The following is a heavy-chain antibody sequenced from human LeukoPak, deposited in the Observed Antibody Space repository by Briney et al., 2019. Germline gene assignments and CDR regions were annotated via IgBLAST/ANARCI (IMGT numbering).Heavy chain of an antibody. CDR1: GASISSTTYY. D-gene: IGHD3-10*01. V-gene: IGHV4-39*07. Sequence: SETLSLTCTVSGASISSTTYYWGWIRQPPRKGLEWIASIYYSGSTNYNPSLKSRVTISVDTSKNQFSLKLSSVTAADTAVYYCAREKRHYYGSVSYYMDVWGKGTTVTISS. CDR2: IYYSGST. J-gene: IGHJ6*03. CDR3: AREKRHYYGSVSYYMDV.